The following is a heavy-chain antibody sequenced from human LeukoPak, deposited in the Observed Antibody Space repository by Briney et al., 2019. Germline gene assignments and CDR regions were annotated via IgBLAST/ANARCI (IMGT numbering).Heavy chain of an antibody. Sequence: GGSLRLSCAASGFTFSSYSMNWVRQAPGKGLEWVSYIGSNISTIYYADSVKGRFTISRDNAKNSLYLQMNSLRAEDTAVYYCAKPIAVAGRSPDYWGQGTLVTVSS. D-gene: IGHD6-19*01. CDR2: IGSNISTI. J-gene: IGHJ4*02. CDR1: GFTFSSYS. V-gene: IGHV3-48*04. CDR3: AKPIAVAGRSPDY.